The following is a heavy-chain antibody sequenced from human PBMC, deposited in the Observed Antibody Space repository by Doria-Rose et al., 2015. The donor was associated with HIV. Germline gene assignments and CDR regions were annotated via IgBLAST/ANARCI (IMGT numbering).Heavy chain of an antibody. CDR2: IKQDGSEK. V-gene: IGHV3-7*01. D-gene: IGHD3-22*01. CDR3: ARNLLEYYYDSSGFDF. CDR1: FSSYW. Sequence: FSSYWMSWVRQAPGKGLEWVANIKQDGSEKYYVDSVKGRFTISRDNAKNSLNLQMNSLRAEDTAVYYCARNLLEYYYDSSGFDFWGQGTLVTVSS. J-gene: IGHJ4*02.